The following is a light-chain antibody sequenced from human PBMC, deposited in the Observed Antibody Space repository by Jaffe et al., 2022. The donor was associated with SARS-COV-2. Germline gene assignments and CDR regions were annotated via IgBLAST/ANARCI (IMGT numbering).Light chain of an antibody. V-gene: IGKV1-5*03. CDR3: QQYNRNFWA. J-gene: IGKJ1*01. CDR2: EAS. Sequence: DIQMTQSPSTLSASVGDRVTITCRASQNIGHGMAWFQQSPGKAPKLLIYEASKLESGVPSRFSGSGSGTEFTLTISGLQPDDFASYYCQQYNRNFWAFGQGTSVEV. CDR1: QNIGHG.